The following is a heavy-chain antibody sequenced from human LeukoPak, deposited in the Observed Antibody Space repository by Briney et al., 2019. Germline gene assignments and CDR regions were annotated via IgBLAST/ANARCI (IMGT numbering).Heavy chain of an antibody. CDR3: ARDPVLRYFDWLPYYYYYGMDV. Sequence: SVKVSCKASGGTFSSYAISWVRQAPGQGLEWMGGIIPIFGTANYAQKFQGRVTITADESTSTAYMELSSLRSEDTAVYYCARDPVLRYFDWLPYYYYYGMDVWGQGTTVTVSS. CDR2: IIPIFGTA. J-gene: IGHJ6*02. D-gene: IGHD3-9*01. CDR1: GGTFSSYA. V-gene: IGHV1-69*13.